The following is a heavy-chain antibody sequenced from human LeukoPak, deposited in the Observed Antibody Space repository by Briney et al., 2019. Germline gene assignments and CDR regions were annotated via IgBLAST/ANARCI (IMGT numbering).Heavy chain of an antibody. J-gene: IGHJ6*02. D-gene: IGHD4-23*01. V-gene: IGHV1-58*02. CDR3: AAPIGGNHYYYYYYYGMDV. Sequence: SVKVSCKASGFTFTSSAMQWVRQARGQRLEWIGWIVVGSGNTNYAQKFQERVTITRDMSTSTAYMELSSLRSEDTAVYYCAAPIGGNHYYYYYYYGMDVWGQGTTVTVSS. CDR1: GFTFTSSA. CDR2: IVVGSGNT.